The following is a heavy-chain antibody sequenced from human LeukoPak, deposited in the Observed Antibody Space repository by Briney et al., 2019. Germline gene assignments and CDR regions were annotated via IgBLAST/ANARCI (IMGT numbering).Heavy chain of an antibody. V-gene: IGHV1-46*01. D-gene: IGHD2-8*01. CDR1: GYSFTSYY. J-gene: IGHJ4*02. CDR2: LNPSGGST. CDR3: ARALMVYAIPPDY. Sequence: GASVKVSCKAAGYSFTSYYMHWVRQAPGQWLEWMGILNPSGGSTSYAQKFQGRVTMTRDTSTSTVYMELSSLRSEDTAVYYCARALMVYAIPPDYWGQGTLVTVSS.